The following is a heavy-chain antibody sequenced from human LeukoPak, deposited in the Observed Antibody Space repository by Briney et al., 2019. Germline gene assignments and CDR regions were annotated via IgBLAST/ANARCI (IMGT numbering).Heavy chain of an antibody. D-gene: IGHD4-23*01. CDR3: AREEDGGNSYDAFDI. CDR2: ISGSGTNI. V-gene: IGHV3-21*04. CDR1: GFIFSGCG. J-gene: IGHJ3*02. Sequence: GGSLRLSCAASGFIFSGCGMNWVRQAPGEGLEWVSSISGSGTNIYYVDSVKGRFTISRDNAKNSLYLQMNSLRAEDTAVYYCAREEDGGNSYDAFDIWGQGTMVTVSS.